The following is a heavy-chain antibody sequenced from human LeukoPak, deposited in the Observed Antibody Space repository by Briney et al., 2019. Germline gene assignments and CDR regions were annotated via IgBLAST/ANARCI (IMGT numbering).Heavy chain of an antibody. D-gene: IGHD6-13*01. CDR3: ARGSLNFRIAAAGALVS. Sequence: GASVKVSCKASGYTFTSYGISWVRQAPGQGLEWMGGIIPIFGTANYAQKFQGRVTITADESTSTAYMELSSLRSEDTAVYYCARGSLNFRIAAAGALVSWGQGTLVTVSS. J-gene: IGHJ4*02. CDR2: IIPIFGTA. V-gene: IGHV1-69*13. CDR1: GYTFTSYG.